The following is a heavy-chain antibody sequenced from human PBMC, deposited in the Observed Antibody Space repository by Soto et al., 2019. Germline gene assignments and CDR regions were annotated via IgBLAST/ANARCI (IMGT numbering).Heavy chain of an antibody. CDR3: ARALDYDFWGGRNWFDP. V-gene: IGHV4-59*01. CDR2: IYYTGIT. D-gene: IGHD3-3*01. CDR1: GGSITDNY. Sequence: SEILSLTCSVSGGSITDNYWTWIRQSPGKGLEWVGYIYYTGITNYNPSLKRRVTISLDRSKNQFSLKLDSVTAADTAVYYCARALDYDFWGGRNWFDPWGQGTLVTVSS. J-gene: IGHJ5*02.